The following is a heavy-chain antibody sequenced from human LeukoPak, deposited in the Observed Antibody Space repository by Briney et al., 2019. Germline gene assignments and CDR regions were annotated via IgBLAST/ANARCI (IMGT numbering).Heavy chain of an antibody. CDR2: ISYDGSNK. V-gene: IGHV3-30-3*01. CDR1: GFTFSSYA. CDR3: ARGSTSFDY. J-gene: IGHJ4*02. Sequence: GGSLRLSCAASGFTFSSYAMHWVRQAPGKGLEWVAVISYDGSNKYYADSVKGRFTISRDNSKNSLSLQMNSLRADDTAVYYCARGSTSFDYWGQGTLVTVSS.